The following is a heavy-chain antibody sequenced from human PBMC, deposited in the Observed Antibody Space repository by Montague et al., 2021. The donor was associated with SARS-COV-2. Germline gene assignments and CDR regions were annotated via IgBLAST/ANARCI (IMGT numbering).Heavy chain of an antibody. D-gene: IGHD3-10*01. J-gene: IGHJ6*02. CDR1: GGSISYGGYF. CDR3: ARDFGGIDV. V-gene: IGHV4-31*03. CDR2: ISNSGTT. Sequence: TLSLTCTVSGGSISYGGYFWNWIRQHPGKGLEWIGNISNSGTTXYNPSLKSRVSLSVDTSKNQFSLNLRSATAADTAVYYCARDFGGIDVWGQGTTVIVSS.